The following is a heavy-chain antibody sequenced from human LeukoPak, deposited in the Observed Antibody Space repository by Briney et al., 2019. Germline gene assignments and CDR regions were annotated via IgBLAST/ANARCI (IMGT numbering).Heavy chain of an antibody. D-gene: IGHD4-17*01. J-gene: IGHJ4*02. CDR1: GGSISSYY. V-gene: IGHV4-4*07. CDR2: IYTSGST. Sequence: PSETLSLTCTVTGGSISSYYWSWSRQPAGKGLEWIGRIYTSGSTNYNPSLKSRVTMSVDTSKNQFSLKLSSVTAADTALYYCARGLTTGPYRYTDFDYWGQGTLVTVSS. CDR3: ARGLTTGPYRYTDFDY.